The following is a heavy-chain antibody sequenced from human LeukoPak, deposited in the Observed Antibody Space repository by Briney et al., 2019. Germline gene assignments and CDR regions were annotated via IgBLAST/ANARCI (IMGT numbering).Heavy chain of an antibody. V-gene: IGHV3-30*02. CDR3: AKDIGSYYDY. Sequence: GGSLRLSCVASGFTFSSNGMHWVRQAPGKGLEWVTFIQYDGSKKYYADSVKGRFTISRDNSKNTLYLEMNSLRAEDTAVYYCAKDIGSYYDYWGQGILVTVSP. CDR2: IQYDGSKK. CDR1: GFTFSSNG. J-gene: IGHJ4*02. D-gene: IGHD3-10*01.